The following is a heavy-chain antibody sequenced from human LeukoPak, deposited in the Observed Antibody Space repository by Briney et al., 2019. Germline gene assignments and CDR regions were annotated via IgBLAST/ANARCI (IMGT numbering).Heavy chain of an antibody. V-gene: IGHV3-7*01. CDR1: GFSFTNYW. CDR3: ARAPGHDSHDWVSQFDC. D-gene: IGHD5-12*01. J-gene: IGHJ4*02. CDR2: IKNDGSAK. Sequence: GGSLRLSCVASGFSFTNYWMSWVRQAPGKGLEWVANIKNDGSAKYYVESAKGRFTISRDNAKNSLYLLMNSLRAEDTAVYYCARAPGHDSHDWVSQFDCWGQGTLVTVSS.